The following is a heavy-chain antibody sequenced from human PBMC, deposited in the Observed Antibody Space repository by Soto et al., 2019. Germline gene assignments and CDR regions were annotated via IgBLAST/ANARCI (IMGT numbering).Heavy chain of an antibody. J-gene: IGHJ4*02. V-gene: IGHV3-48*02. D-gene: IGHD5-18*01. Sequence: LRLSCAASGFTFDDYGMNWVRQAPGKRLEWVSFISFSGNTIYYADSVRGRFTISRDNAKSTLFLQMNSLRDDDTATYYCERRLDPLQYSDYWGRGTLVTVSS. CDR3: ERRLDPLQYSDY. CDR2: ISFSGNTI. CDR1: GFTFDDYG.